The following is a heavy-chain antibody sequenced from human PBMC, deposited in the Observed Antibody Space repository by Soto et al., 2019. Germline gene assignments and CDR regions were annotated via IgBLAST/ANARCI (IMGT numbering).Heavy chain of an antibody. J-gene: IGHJ6*03. CDR3: AKVIDYGDYDPYMDV. CDR2: ISYDGSNK. Sequence: PGGSLRLSCAASGFTFSSYGMHWVRQAPGKGLEWVAVISYDGSNKYYADSVKGRFTISRDNSKNTLYLQMNSLRAEDTAAYYCAKVIDYGDYDPYMDVWGKGTTVTVSS. D-gene: IGHD4-17*01. CDR1: GFTFSSYG. V-gene: IGHV3-30*18.